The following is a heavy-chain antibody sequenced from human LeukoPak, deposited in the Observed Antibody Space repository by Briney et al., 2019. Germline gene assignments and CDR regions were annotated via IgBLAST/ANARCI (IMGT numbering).Heavy chain of an antibody. Sequence: GGSLRLSCAASGFTFSSYSMNWVRQAPGKGLEWVSSISSSSSYIYYADSVKGRFTISRDNAKNSLYLQMNSLRAEDTAVYYCARSGGSSSWYEDYYYYYMDVWGKGTTVTVSS. D-gene: IGHD6-13*01. V-gene: IGHV3-21*01. CDR1: GFTFSSYS. CDR3: ARSGGSSSWYEDYYYYYMDV. CDR2: ISSSSSYI. J-gene: IGHJ6*03.